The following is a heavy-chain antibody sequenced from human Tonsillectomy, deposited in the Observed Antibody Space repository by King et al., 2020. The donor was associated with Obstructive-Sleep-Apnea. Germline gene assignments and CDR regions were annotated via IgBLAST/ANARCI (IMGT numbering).Heavy chain of an antibody. Sequence: DVQLVESGGGLVKPGGSLRLSCAASGFTFSSYSMNWVRQAPGKGLEWVSTISSSSSYIHYADSVKGRFTISRDNAKNSLYLQMNSLRAEDTAVYYCAREGIFSPTEIGAFEIWGQGTMVTVSS. CDR3: AREGIFSPTEIGAFEI. J-gene: IGHJ3*02. D-gene: IGHD3-9*01. V-gene: IGHV3-21*01. CDR2: ISSSSSYI. CDR1: GFTFSSYS.